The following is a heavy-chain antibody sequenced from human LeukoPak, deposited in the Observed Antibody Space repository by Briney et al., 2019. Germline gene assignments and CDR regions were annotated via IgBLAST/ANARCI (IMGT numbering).Heavy chain of an antibody. CDR3: ATSYSGSHAADGAFDI. J-gene: IGHJ3*02. Sequence: ASVKVSCKASGGTFSSYAISWVRQAPGQGLEWMGGIIPIFGTANYAQKFQGRVTITADESTSTAYMELSSLRSEDTAVYYCATSYSGSHAADGAFDIWGQGTMVTVSS. CDR1: GGTFSSYA. D-gene: IGHD1-26*01. CDR2: IIPIFGTA. V-gene: IGHV1-69*13.